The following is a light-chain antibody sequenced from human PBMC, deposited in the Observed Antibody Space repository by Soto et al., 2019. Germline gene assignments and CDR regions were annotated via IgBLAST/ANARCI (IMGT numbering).Light chain of an antibody. V-gene: IGKV1-9*01. CDR3: QQLKT. J-gene: IGKJ2*01. CDR2: AAS. Sequence: DIQLTQSPSSLSASVGDRVTITCRASQGISSYLAWYQQQPGKAPKLLIYAASTLQSGVPSRFSGSGSGTDFTLTISSLQPEDFATYYCQQLKTFGQGTKLEIK. CDR1: QGISSY.